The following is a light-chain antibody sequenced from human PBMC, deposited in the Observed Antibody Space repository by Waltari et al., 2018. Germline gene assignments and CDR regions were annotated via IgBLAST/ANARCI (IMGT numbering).Light chain of an antibody. CDR2: LAS. Sequence: DIQVTQSPSTLSASVGDSVTITCRTSQAIESWLAWYQQKPGGVPKLLIYLASKFEGGVPSRFSGRGSGTEFVLTISRLEPEDFAVYYCQQYGSSPRYTFGQGTKLEIK. CDR1: QAIESW. V-gene: IGKV1-5*03. CDR3: QQYGSSPRYT. J-gene: IGKJ2*01.